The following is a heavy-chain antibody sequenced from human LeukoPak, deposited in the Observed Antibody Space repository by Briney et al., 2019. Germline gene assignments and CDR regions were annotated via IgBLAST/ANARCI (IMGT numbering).Heavy chain of an antibody. Sequence: GGSLRLSCAASGFTFSSYSMNWVRQAPGRGLEWVSSLSSSSSFIYYADSVKGRFTISRDSAKNSLYLQMNSLRAEDTAVYYCARDESPYYYGMDVWGQGTTVTVSS. CDR3: ARDESPYYYGMDV. CDR2: LSSSSSFI. J-gene: IGHJ6*02. V-gene: IGHV3-21*01. CDR1: GFTFSSYS.